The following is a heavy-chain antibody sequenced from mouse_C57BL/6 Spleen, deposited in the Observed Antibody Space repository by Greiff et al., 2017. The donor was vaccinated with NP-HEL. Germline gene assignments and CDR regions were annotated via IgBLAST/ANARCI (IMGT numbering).Heavy chain of an antibody. CDR3: AREAQLKGYFDV. CDR2: ISSGGGYT. CDR1: GFTFSSYG. J-gene: IGHJ1*03. D-gene: IGHD4-1*02. V-gene: IGHV5-6*01. Sequence: EVQRVESGGDLVKPGGSLKLSCAASGFTFSSYGMSWVRQTPDKRLEWVAMISSGGGYTIYPDSVKGRFTISRDNAKNTLYLQMNSLKSEDTARYYCAREAQLKGYFDVWGTGTTVTVSS.